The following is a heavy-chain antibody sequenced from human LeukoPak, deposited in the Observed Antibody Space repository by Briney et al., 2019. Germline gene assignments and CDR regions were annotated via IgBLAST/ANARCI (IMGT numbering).Heavy chain of an antibody. J-gene: IGHJ4*02. V-gene: IGHV1-69*04. CDR2: IIPILGIT. CDR3: ARPGIAADGFDY. D-gene: IGHD6-13*01. Sequence: SVKVSCKASGGTFSSYAISWVRQAPGQGLEWMGRIIPILGITNYAQKFQGGVTITADKSTSTAYMELSSQRSEDTAVYYCARPGIAADGFDYWGQGTLVTVSS. CDR1: GGTFSSYA.